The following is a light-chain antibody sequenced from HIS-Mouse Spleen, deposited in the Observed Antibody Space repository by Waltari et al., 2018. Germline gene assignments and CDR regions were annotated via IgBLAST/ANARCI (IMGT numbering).Light chain of an antibody. Sequence: ITCGGNNIGSKSVHWYQQKPGQAPVLVVYDDSDRPSGIPARFSGSNSGNTATLTISRVEAGDEADYYCKVWDSSSDHVVFGGGTKLTVL. CDR1: NIGSKS. J-gene: IGLJ2*01. V-gene: IGLV3-21*02. CDR3: KVWDSSSDHVV. CDR2: DDS.